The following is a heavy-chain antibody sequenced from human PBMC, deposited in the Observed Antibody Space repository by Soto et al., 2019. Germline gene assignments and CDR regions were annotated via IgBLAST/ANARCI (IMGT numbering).Heavy chain of an antibody. D-gene: IGHD3-3*01. CDR2: SAPEQGEP. J-gene: IGHJ6*02. CDR1: ENTLTELT. V-gene: IGHV1-24*01. Sequence: ASVKVSCKVPENTLTELTIDWLRQAPGKGLEWMGHSAPEQGEPVYPQKFQGRVTMTTDTSTSTAYMELRSLRSDDTAVYYCARDTPHVLRFLEWLTPSYYGMDVWGQGTTVTVSS. CDR3: ARDTPHVLRFLEWLTPSYYGMDV.